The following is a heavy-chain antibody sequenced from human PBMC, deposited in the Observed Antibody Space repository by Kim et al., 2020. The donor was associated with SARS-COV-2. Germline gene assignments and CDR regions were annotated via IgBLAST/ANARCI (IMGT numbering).Heavy chain of an antibody. CDR1: GFTVSDYD. D-gene: IGHD2-8*01. CDR3: TGTNSRAVSGGSMHV. CDR2: THVRGVST. Sequence: GGSLRLSCVASGFTVSDYDMSWVRQAPGKGLEWVSATHVRGVSTYSAYSVKRRIIITSNTSKKTLLLLISLLADEETATYCCTGTNSRAVSGGSMHVWG. V-gene: IGHV3-23*01. J-gene: IGHJ6*02.